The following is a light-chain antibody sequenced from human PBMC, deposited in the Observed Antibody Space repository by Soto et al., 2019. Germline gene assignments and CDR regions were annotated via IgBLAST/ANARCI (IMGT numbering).Light chain of an antibody. CDR2: AAS. Sequence: DIQMTQSPSSLSASVGDRVTITCRTSQSIDNYLNWYQQKPGKAPKLLMYAASTLQSGVPSRFSGSGSGTDFTLTISCLQSEDFATYYCQQHKSYSWTFGQGTKVDIK. CDR1: QSIDNY. CDR3: QQHKSYSWT. V-gene: IGKV1-39*01. J-gene: IGKJ1*01.